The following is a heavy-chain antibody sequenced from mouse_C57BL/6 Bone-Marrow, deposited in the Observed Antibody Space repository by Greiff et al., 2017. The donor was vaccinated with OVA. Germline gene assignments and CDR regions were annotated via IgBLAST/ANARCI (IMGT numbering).Heavy chain of an antibody. D-gene: IGHD1-1*01. V-gene: IGHV1-64*01. J-gene: IGHJ4*01. Sequence: QVQLQQPGAELVKPGASVTLSCKASGYTFTSYWMHWVQHRPGQCLEWIVMLHPNSCSTNYNEQFKSKAPLTVDKSSITAYMQLSSLTSEDSAVYYCARDTVADYYAMDYWGQGTSVTVSS. CDR3: ARDTVADYYAMDY. CDR1: GYTFTSYW. CDR2: LHPNSCST.